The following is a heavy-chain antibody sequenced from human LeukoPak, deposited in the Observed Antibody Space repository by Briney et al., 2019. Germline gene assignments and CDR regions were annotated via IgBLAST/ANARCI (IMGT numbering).Heavy chain of an antibody. CDR2: ISGSGGTT. V-gene: IGHV3-23*01. Sequence: PGGSLRLSCAASRFTFSVYAMSWVRQVPGKGLEWVSTISGSGGTTEYADSVKGRFTISRDNSKKTLYVQMNSLRAEDTAVYYCAKGTIVVVPAATDAFDVWGPGTMVTISS. CDR3: AKGTIVVVPAATDAFDV. CDR1: RFTFSVYA. J-gene: IGHJ3*01. D-gene: IGHD2-2*01.